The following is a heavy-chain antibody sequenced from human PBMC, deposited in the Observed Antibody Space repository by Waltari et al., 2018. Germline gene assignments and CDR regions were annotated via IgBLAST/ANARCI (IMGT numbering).Heavy chain of an antibody. V-gene: IGHV4-34*01. D-gene: IGHD3-16*02. J-gene: IGHJ4*02. CDR3: ARVSDYVWGSYRYTGGYFDY. Sequence: QVQLQQWGAGLLKPSETLSLTCAVYGGSFSGYYWSWIRQPPGKGLEWIGEINHSGSTNDNPSLKSRVTRSVDTAKNQFSRKLSSVTAADTAVYYCARVSDYVWGSYRYTGGYFDYWGQGTLVTVSS. CDR1: GGSFSGYY. CDR2: INHSGST.